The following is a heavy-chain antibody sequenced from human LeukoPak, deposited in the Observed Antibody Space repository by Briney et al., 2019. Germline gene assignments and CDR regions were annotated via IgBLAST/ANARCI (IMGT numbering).Heavy chain of an antibody. CDR3: AKDSRGYYDYVWGSYLRG. Sequence: GGSLRLSCAASGFTFSSYAMSWVRQAPGKGLEWVSAISGSGGSTYYADSVKGRFTISRDNSKNTLYLQMNSLRAEDTAVYYCAKDSRGYYDYVWGSYLRGWGQGTPVTVSS. CDR2: ISGSGGST. J-gene: IGHJ4*02. D-gene: IGHD3-16*02. CDR1: GFTFSSYA. V-gene: IGHV3-23*01.